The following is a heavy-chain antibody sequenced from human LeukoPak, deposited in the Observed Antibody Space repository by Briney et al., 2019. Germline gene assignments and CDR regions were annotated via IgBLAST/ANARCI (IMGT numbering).Heavy chain of an antibody. J-gene: IGHJ4*02. Sequence: GGSLRLSCAASGFTFNSYAMSWVRQAPGKGLEWVSAISGSGGSTYYADSVKGRFTVSRDNSKNTLYLQMNGLRAEDTAVYYCAKEDRSGGSCDYWGQGTLVTVSS. D-gene: IGHD2-15*01. CDR3: AKEDRSGGSCDY. CDR1: GFTFNSYA. CDR2: ISGSGGST. V-gene: IGHV3-23*01.